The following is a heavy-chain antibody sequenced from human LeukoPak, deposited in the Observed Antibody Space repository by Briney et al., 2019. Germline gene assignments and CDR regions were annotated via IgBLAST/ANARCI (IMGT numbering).Heavy chain of an antibody. V-gene: IGHV1-46*01. Sequence: ASVKVSCKASGYTFTSYYMHWVRQAPGQGLEWMGIINPSGGSTSYAQKFQGRVTMTRDMSTSTVYMELSSLRSEDTAVYYCARSGYYDSSGYYSLDYWGQGTLVTVSS. CDR1: GYTFTSYY. CDR3: ARSGYYDSSGYYSLDY. J-gene: IGHJ4*02. D-gene: IGHD3-22*01. CDR2: INPSGGST.